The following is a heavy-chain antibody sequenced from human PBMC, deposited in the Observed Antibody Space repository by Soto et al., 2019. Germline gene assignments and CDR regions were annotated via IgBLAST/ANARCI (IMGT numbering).Heavy chain of an antibody. CDR2: IIPLFRTP. Sequence: QVQLVQSGAEMKEPGSSVKVSCKTSGGTFSSSAISWLRQAPGQGLEWMGGIIPLFRTPDYAQKYQGRVTIAAEESTSTAYMELSSLRSEATAVYSCASDNDRLYLGGDSYYRLDVWGQGTTITVSS. J-gene: IGHJ6*02. CDR1: GGTFSSSA. D-gene: IGHD1-26*01. CDR3: ASDNDRLYLGGDSYYRLDV. V-gene: IGHV1-69*12.